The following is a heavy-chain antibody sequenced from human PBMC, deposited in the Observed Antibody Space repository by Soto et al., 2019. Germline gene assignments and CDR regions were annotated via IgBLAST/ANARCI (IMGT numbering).Heavy chain of an antibody. CDR1: GGTFSSYA. CDR2: IMPKFGVE. V-gene: IGHV1-69*01. Sequence: QVQLVQSGAEVKKPGSSVKVSCKSSGGTFSSYAITWVRQAPGQGLEWMGGIMPKFGVENHAQKFQGRVTITADESTSTAYMELSSLRSEDTAVYYCARGAGGMDVWGQGTTVTVSS. J-gene: IGHJ6*02. D-gene: IGHD3-10*01. CDR3: ARGAGGMDV.